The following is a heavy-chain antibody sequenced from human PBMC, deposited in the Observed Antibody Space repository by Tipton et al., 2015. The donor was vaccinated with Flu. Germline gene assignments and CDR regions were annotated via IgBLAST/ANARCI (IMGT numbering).Heavy chain of an antibody. CDR2: ISSSGDSGDST. V-gene: IGHV3-53*01. Sequence: SLRLSCAASGITVSSTYMNWVRQVPGKGLEWVSRISSSGDSGDSTYYADSVKGRFTISRDNSKNTLYLQMNSLRAEDTAVYYCAKGNYGSFEYWGQGTLVTVSS. J-gene: IGHJ4*02. D-gene: IGHD1-7*01. CDR3: AKGNYGSFEY. CDR1: GITVSSTY.